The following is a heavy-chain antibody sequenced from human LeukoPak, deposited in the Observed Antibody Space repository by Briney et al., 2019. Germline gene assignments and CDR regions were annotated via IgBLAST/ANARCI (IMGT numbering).Heavy chain of an antibody. Sequence: PGGSLRLSCAASGFIVTNAWMNWVRQAPGKGLEWVGRIQSETDGGKTDYAAPVKGRFTISRDDSKNTLYLQMNSLKTEDTAIYYCTTGIRGDWGQGTLVTVSS. CDR3: TTGIRGD. D-gene: IGHD3-3*02. CDR2: IQSETDGGKT. V-gene: IGHV3-15*07. J-gene: IGHJ4*02. CDR1: GFIVTNAW.